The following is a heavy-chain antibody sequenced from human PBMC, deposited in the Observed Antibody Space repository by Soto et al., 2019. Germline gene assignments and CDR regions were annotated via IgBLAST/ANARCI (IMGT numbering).Heavy chain of an antibody. CDR3: GRTPGGSSSFVDY. CDR1: GYTFTGYA. V-gene: IGHV1-3*01. Sequence: GASVKVSCKASGYTFTGYAMHWMRQAPGQRLEWMGWINAGNGNTKYSQKIQGRVTITRDTSASTAYMELSSLRSEDTAAYYCGRTPGGSSSFVDYWGKGTLVTVSS. D-gene: IGHD6-6*01. J-gene: IGHJ4*02. CDR2: INAGNGNT.